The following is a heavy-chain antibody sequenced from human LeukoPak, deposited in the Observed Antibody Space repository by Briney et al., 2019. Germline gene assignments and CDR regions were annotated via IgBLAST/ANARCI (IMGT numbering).Heavy chain of an antibody. CDR2: ISGSGGST. V-gene: IGHV3-23*01. J-gene: IGHJ6*02. CDR1: GFTFSSYA. Sequence: GGSPRLSCAASGFTFSSYAMSWVRQAPGKGLEWVSAISGSGGSTYYADSVKGRFTISRDNSKNTLYLQMNSLRAEDTAVYYCANDVVVPAAISPGGMDVWGQGTTVTVSS. D-gene: IGHD2-2*02. CDR3: ANDVVVPAAISPGGMDV.